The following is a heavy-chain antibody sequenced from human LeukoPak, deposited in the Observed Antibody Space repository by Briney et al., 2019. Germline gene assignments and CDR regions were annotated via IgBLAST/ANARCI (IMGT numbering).Heavy chain of an antibody. CDR2: LNTSGST. CDR3: ARAPYYASGPYSFDY. Sequence: SETLSLTCTVSGGSISNFYWSWIRQPAGKGPEWVGRLNTSGSTKYNSSLKSRVTMSVDTSKNQFSLKLSSVTAADTAVYYCARAPYYASGPYSFDYWGQGTLVTVSS. CDR1: GGSISNFY. D-gene: IGHD3-10*01. V-gene: IGHV4-4*07. J-gene: IGHJ4*02.